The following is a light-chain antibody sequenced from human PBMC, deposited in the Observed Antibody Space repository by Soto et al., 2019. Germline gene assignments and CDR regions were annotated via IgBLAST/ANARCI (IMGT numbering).Light chain of an antibody. CDR3: SSYTSSSTLYV. J-gene: IGLJ1*01. CDR1: SSDIGGYNY. V-gene: IGLV2-14*01. Sequence: QPVLTQPASVSGSPGQPITISCAGTSSDIGGYNYVSWYQQHPGKAPKVMIYEVSNRPSGVSNRFSGSKSGNTASLTISGLQAEDEADYYCSSYTSSSTLYVFGTGTKVTVL. CDR2: EVS.